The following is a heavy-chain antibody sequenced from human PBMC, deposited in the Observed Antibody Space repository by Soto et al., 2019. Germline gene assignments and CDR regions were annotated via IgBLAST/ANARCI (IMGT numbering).Heavy chain of an antibody. CDR1: GYTFTGYY. CDR3: ARDLYSSSFTNWLDP. V-gene: IGHV1-2*04. D-gene: IGHD6-6*01. Sequence: ASVKVSCKASGYTFTGYYMHWVRQAPGQGLEWMGWINPNSGGTNYAQKFQGWVTMTRDTSISTAYMELSRLRSDDTAVYYCARDLYSSSFTNWLDPWGQGTLVTVSS. J-gene: IGHJ5*02. CDR2: INPNSGGT.